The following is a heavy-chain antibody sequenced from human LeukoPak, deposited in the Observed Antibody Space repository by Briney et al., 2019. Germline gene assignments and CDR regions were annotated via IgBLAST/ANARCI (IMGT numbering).Heavy chain of an antibody. CDR3: AREEFHYDSSGYYERWYFDL. CDR2: IYTSGNT. Sequence: KPSETLSLTCTVSGGSISSYYWSWIRQPAGKGLEWIGRIYTSGNTNYNPSLKSRVTMSVDTSKNQISLKLSSVTAADTAVYYCAREEFHYDSSGYYERWYFDLWGRGTLVTVSS. CDR1: GGSISSYY. D-gene: IGHD3-22*01. J-gene: IGHJ2*01. V-gene: IGHV4-4*07.